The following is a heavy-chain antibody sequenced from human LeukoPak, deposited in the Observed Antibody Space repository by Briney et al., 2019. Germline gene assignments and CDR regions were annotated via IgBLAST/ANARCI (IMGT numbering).Heavy chain of an antibody. D-gene: IGHD6-6*01. CDR1: GGSISSYY. Sequence: PSETLSLTCTVSGGSISSYYWSWIRQPAGKGLEWIGRIYTSGSTNYNPSLKSRVTMSVDTSKNQFSLKLSSVTAADTAVYYCARALTAGMIAARPPGLLGMDVWGQGTTVTVSS. CDR2: IYTSGST. V-gene: IGHV4-4*07. CDR3: ARALTAGMIAARPPGLLGMDV. J-gene: IGHJ6*02.